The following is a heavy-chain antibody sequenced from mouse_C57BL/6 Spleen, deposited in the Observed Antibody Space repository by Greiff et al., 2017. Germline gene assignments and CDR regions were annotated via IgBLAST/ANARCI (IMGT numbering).Heavy chain of an antibody. D-gene: IGHD2-2*01. V-gene: IGHV1-53*01. CDR1: GYTFTSYW. J-gene: IGHJ4*01. CDR3: ARRGLHYYYAMDY. CDR2: INPCNGGT. Sequence: QVQLQQPGTELVKPGASVKLSCKASGYTFTSYWMHWVKQRPGQGLEWIGNINPCNGGTNYNEKFKSKATLTVDKSSSTAYMQLSSLTSEDSAVDYCARRGLHYYYAMDYWGQGTSVTVSS.